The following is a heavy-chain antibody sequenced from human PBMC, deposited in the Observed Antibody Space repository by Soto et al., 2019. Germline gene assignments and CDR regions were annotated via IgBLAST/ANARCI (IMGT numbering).Heavy chain of an antibody. CDR2: IWYDGSNK. CDR1: GFTFSSYG. Sequence: GGSLRLSCAASGFTFSSYGVHWVRQAPGKGLEWVAVIWYDGSNKYYADSVKGRFTISRDNSKNTLYLQMNSLRAEDTAVYYCARAGRIAVASKARPGAFDIWGQGTMVTVSS. D-gene: IGHD6-19*01. CDR3: ARAGRIAVASKARPGAFDI. J-gene: IGHJ3*02. V-gene: IGHV3-33*01.